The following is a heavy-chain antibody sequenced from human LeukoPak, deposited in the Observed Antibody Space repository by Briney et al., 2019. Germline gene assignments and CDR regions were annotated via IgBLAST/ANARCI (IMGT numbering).Heavy chain of an antibody. CDR2: INPNSGGT. V-gene: IGHV1-2*02. CDR3: ARVSLWPNNAYDI. CDR1: GYTFTGHY. Sequence: ASVKVSCKASGYTFTGHYLHWVRQAPGQGLECLGWINPNSGGTDYGQKFQGRVTMTRDTSISTVYMELSRLRSDDTAVYYCARVSLWPNNAYDIWGQGTMVTASS. D-gene: IGHD1/OR15-1a*01. J-gene: IGHJ3*02.